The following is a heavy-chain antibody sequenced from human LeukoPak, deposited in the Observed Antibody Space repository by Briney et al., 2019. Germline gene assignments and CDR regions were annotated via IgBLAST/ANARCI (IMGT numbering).Heavy chain of an antibody. Sequence: GGSLRLSCAASGFTFSSYDMTWVRQTPGKGLEWVALISRSGGTTYYADSVKGRFTISRDNSKNTLYLQMNSLRAEDTAEYYCAKRVSTESFYYYYYMDVWGKGTTVTVSS. CDR1: GFTFSSYD. V-gene: IGHV3-23*01. CDR3: AKRVSTESFYYYYYMDV. CDR2: ISRSGGTT. D-gene: IGHD3-10*01. J-gene: IGHJ6*03.